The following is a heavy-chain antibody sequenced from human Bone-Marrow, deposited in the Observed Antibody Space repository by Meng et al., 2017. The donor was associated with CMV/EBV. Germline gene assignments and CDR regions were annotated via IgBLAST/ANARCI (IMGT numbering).Heavy chain of an antibody. CDR1: GYTFTDYY. D-gene: IGHD1-26*01. CDR2: INPNSGVT. CDR3: ARDFSGSYDF. V-gene: IGHV1-2*02. Sequence: KVSCTAYGYTFTDYYLHWVRQAPGQGLEWMGWINPNSGVTNYAQNFQGRLSMTRDTSISTASMELTNLISDDTAVYYCARDFSGSYDFWGQGTLVTVSS. J-gene: IGHJ4*02.